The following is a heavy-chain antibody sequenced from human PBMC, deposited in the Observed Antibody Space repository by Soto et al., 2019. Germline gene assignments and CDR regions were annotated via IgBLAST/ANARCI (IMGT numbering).Heavy chain of an antibody. CDR2: IYSSGST. Sequence: SETLSLTCTLSGGTITNYYWSWIRQPAGKGLEWIGRIYSSGSTNYNPSLNSRVIMSVDTPQNQFSLNLSSVTAADTAKYYCARENILTAATGKRDFDCWGQGTLVTVSS. CDR3: ARENILTAATGKRDFDC. CDR1: GGTITNYY. D-gene: IGHD6-13*01. J-gene: IGHJ4*02. V-gene: IGHV4-4*07.